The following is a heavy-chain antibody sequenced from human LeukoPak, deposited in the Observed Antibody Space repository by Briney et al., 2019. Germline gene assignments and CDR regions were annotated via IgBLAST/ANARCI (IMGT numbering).Heavy chain of an antibody. V-gene: IGHV3-49*03. Sequence: GGSLRLSCRGSGYTFGDYAMSWFRQAPGKGLEWVSFIRSKAYGGTTEYVASVKGRFTISRDDSNSIAYLQMNSLKIEDTAVYYCTRVSHGPGFDYWGQGTLVTVSS. CDR1: GYTFGDYA. CDR3: TRVSHGPGFDY. CDR2: IRSKAYGGTT. J-gene: IGHJ4*02.